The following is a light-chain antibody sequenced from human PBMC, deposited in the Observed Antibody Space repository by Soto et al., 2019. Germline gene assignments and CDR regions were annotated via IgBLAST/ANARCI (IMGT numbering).Light chain of an antibody. V-gene: IGLV1-40*01. CDR1: SSNIGAGYE. Sequence: QHVLTQPPSVSEAPGQRVTISCTGSSSNIGAGYEAHWYQQVPGTAPKLLIYENNNRPSGVPDRFSGSKSGTSASLAITGLQAEDEAEYYCQSYDSSLSGYVFGTGTKLTVL. CDR2: ENN. J-gene: IGLJ1*01. CDR3: QSYDSSLSGYV.